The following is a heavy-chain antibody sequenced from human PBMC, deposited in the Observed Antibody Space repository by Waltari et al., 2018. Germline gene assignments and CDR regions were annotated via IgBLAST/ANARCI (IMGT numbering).Heavy chain of an antibody. Sequence: QVQLVQSGAEVKKPGSSVKVSCKASGGTFSSYAISWVRQAPGQGLEWMGGTSPIFGTANYAQKCQGRVTITADESTSTAYMELSSLRSEDTAVYYCARTYSSSWGPFDIWGQGTMVTVSS. J-gene: IGHJ3*02. D-gene: IGHD6-13*01. V-gene: IGHV1-69*01. CDR3: ARTYSSSWGPFDI. CDR1: GGTFSSYA. CDR2: TSPIFGTA.